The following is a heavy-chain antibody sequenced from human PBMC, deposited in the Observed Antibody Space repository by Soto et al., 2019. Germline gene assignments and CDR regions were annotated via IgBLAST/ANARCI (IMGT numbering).Heavy chain of an antibody. CDR3: ARDTYYYGSGSYPFDY. Sequence: GGSLRLSCAASGFTFSSYEMNWVRQAPGKGLEWVSYISSSGSTIYYADSVKGRFTISRDNAKNSLYLQMNSLRAEDTAVYYCARDTYYYGSGSYPFDYWGQGTLVTVSS. V-gene: IGHV3-48*03. J-gene: IGHJ4*02. CDR1: GFTFSSYE. CDR2: ISSSGSTI. D-gene: IGHD3-10*01.